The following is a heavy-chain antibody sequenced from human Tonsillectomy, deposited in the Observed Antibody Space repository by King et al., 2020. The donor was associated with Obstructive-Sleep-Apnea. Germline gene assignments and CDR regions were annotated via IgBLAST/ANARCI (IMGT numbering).Heavy chain of an antibody. CDR1: GYSFTSHW. D-gene: IGHD1-14*01. Sequence: VQLVESGAEVKKPGESLKISCKGSGYSFTSHWIAWVRQMPGKGLEWMGIIHPGDSDVRYSPSFQGQVTLSADKSISTAYLQWSSLKASDTAMYYCARHVRNSYDAFDIWGQGTMVTVSS. V-gene: IGHV5-51*01. CDR2: IHPGDSDV. CDR3: ARHVRNSYDAFDI. J-gene: IGHJ3*02.